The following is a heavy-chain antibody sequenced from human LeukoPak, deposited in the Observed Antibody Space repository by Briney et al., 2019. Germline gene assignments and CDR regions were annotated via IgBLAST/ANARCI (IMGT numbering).Heavy chain of an antibody. CDR3: AKIPNSSEDY. D-gene: IGHD6-25*01. J-gene: IGHJ4*02. CDR2: IRYDGSNK. Sequence: GGSLRLSCAASGFTFSSYGMHRVRQAPGKGLEWVAFIRYDGSNKYYADSVKGRFTISRDNSKNTLYLQMNSLRAEDTAVYYCAKIPNSSEDYWGQGTLVTVSS. CDR1: GFTFSSYG. V-gene: IGHV3-30*02.